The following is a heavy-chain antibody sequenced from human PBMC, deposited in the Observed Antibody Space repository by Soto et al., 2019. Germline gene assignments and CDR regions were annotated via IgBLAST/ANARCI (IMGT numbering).Heavy chain of an antibody. CDR1: GYTFTSYG. CDR2: ISAYNGNT. D-gene: IGHD3-3*01. V-gene: IGHV1-18*01. CDR3: ARDTLSYDFWSGYYQTYYYYGMDV. Sequence: GASVKVSCKASGYTFTSYGISWVRQAPGQGLEWMGWISAYNGNTNYAQKLQGRVTMTTDTSTSTAYMELRSLRSDDTAVYYCARDTLSYDFWSGYYQTYYYYGMDVWGQGTTVTVSS. J-gene: IGHJ6*02.